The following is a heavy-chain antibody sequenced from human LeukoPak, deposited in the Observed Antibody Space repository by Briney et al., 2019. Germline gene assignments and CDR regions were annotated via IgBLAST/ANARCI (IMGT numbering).Heavy chain of an antibody. Sequence: GGSLRLSCAASGFTFSSYAMSWVRQAPGKGLEWVSAISGSGGSTYYADSVKGRFTISRDNSKNTLYLQMNSLRAEDTAVYYCAKDLHSGSFYYYYGMDVWGQGTTVTVSS. D-gene: IGHD1-26*01. CDR3: AKDLHSGSFYYYYGMDV. J-gene: IGHJ6*02. CDR2: ISGSGGST. CDR1: GFTFSSYA. V-gene: IGHV3-23*01.